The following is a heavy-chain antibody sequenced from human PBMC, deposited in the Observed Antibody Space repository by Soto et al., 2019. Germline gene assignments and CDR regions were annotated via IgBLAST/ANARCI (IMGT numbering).Heavy chain of an antibody. J-gene: IGHJ6*02. CDR1: GGSISRSYW. Sequence: SETLSLTCAVAGGSISRSYWWSWVRQFPGKGLEWIGEIHHSGSTNYNPSLKSRVIMSVDKSKNQFSLELTSVTGADTADYDCARDTNQWESLGHGMDVWGQRTTVTVSS. V-gene: IGHV4-4*02. CDR3: ARDTNQWESLGHGMDV. CDR2: IHHSGST. D-gene: IGHD1-26*01.